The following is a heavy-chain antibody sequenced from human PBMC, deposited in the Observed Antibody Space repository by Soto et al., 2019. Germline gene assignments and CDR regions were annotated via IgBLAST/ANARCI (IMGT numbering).Heavy chain of an antibody. V-gene: IGHV1-8*01. CDR1: GYTFASYD. Sequence: QVQLVQSGAEVKKPGASVKVSCKASGYTFASYDINWVRQATGQGPEWMGWMNPNSGNTGYAQKFQGRVTMTKNTSISTAYRELSSLRCEDTAVYYCVRGRLGLGVLFDYWGQGTLVTVSS. CDR3: VRGRLGLGVLFDY. J-gene: IGHJ4*02. D-gene: IGHD1-7*01. CDR2: MNPNSGNT.